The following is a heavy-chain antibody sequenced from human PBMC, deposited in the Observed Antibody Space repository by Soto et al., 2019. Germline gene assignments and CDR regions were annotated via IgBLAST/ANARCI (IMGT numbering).Heavy chain of an antibody. CDR3: ARDMRSCSSISCYYYYYGMDV. J-gene: IGHJ6*02. V-gene: IGHV5-10-1*01. CDR1: GYSFTSYW. Sequence: GESLKISCKGSGYSFTSYWISWVRQMPGKGLEWMGRIDPSDSYTNYSPSFQGHVTISADKSISTAYLQWSSLKASDTAMYYCARDMRSCSSISCYYYYYGMDVWGQGTTVTSP. CDR2: IDPSDSYT. D-gene: IGHD2-2*01.